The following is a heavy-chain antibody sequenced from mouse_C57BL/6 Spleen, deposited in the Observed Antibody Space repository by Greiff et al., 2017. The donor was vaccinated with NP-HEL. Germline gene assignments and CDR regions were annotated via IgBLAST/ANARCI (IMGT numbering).Heavy chain of an antibody. CDR3: ARERDYYGSSSLDY. V-gene: IGHV1-64*01. CDR1: GYTFTSYW. Sequence: QVQLQQPGAELVKPGASVKLSCKASGYTFTSYWMHWVKQRPGQGLEWIGMIHPTSGSTNYNEKFKSKATLTVDKSSSTAYMQLSSLTSEDSAVYYCARERDYYGSSSLDYWGKGTTLTVSS. D-gene: IGHD1-1*01. CDR2: IHPTSGST. J-gene: IGHJ2*01.